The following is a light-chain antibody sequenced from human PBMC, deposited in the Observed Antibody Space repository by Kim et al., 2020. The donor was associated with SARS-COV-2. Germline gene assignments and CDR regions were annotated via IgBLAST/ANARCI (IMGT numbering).Light chain of an antibody. CDR2: DNT. CDR3: GTWDSGLTIFYV. CDR1: NSNIEKNF. J-gene: IGLJ1*01. V-gene: IGLV1-51*01. Sequence: QSVLTQPPSVSAAPGQTVTISCSGSNSNIEKNFVSWYQQLPGTAPKLLIYDNTRRASGIPDRFSASKSGTSATLGIAGLQTGDEADYYCGTWDSGLTIFYVLGTGTKVTVL.